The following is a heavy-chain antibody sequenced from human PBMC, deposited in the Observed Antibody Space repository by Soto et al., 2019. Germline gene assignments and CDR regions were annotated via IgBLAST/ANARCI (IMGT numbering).Heavy chain of an antibody. J-gene: IGHJ4*02. Sequence: GSSGKVSCKASGYTCTNYGISWVRQAPGQGLEWMGWIGAHKGNTNYAQKFQGRVTMTTDRSTSTAYMELRSLRSDDTAVYYRARAYICDNWGQGTLVTVSS. CDR3: ARAYICDN. CDR1: GYTCTNYG. V-gene: IGHV1-18*01. D-gene: IGHD3-9*01. CDR2: IGAHKGNT.